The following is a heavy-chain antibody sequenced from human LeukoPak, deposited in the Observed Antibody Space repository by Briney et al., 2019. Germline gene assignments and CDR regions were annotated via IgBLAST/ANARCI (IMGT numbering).Heavy chain of an antibody. CDR2: ITGDGANT. D-gene: IGHD6-19*01. CDR1: GFNFDDYS. V-gene: IGHV3-43*02. CDR3: AKEGPLAVANLFDY. J-gene: IGHJ4*02. Sequence: GGSLRLSCAASGFNFDDYSMEWVRQTPGKCLEWVSLITGDGANTYYAASVKGRFTISRDNSKNSLYLQMNSLRTEDTALYFCAKEGPLAVANLFDYWGQGTLVTVSS.